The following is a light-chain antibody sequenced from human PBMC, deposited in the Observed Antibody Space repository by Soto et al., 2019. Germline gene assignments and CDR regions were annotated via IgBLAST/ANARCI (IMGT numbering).Light chain of an antibody. J-gene: IGKJ5*01. CDR3: QQRT. Sequence: EDVLTQSPATLSLSPGERATLSCRASQSGNYLAWYQQKPGQAPRLLIYDASNRAAGIPARFSGSGSGTDFSLTTSGLEPEVFPFFYWQQRTFGQGTRLEIK. V-gene: IGKV3-11*01. CDR1: QSGNY. CDR2: DAS.